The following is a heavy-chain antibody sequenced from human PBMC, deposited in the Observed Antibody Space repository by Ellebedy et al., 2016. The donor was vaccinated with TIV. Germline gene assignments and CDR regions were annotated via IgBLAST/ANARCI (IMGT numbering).Heavy chain of an antibody. J-gene: IGHJ4*02. CDR2: ISSSGNTV. CDR3: AREPTICAGDCYFDY. Sequence: GESLKISXAASGFTFSMYSMNWVRQVPGKGLEWISYISSSGNTVFYADSVKGRFTISRDNAGNSVVLEMNTLRDEDTAVYYCAREPTICAGDCYFDYWGQGAQVTVSS. V-gene: IGHV3-48*02. D-gene: IGHD2-21*02. CDR1: GFTFSMYS.